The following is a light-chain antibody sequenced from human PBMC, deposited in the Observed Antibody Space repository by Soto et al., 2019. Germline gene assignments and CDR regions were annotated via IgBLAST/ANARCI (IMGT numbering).Light chain of an antibody. J-gene: IGLJ1*01. CDR2: GNS. CDR3: QSYDSSLSAL. CDR1: SSNIGAGYD. Sequence: QSVLTQPPSVSGAPGQRLTISCTGSSSNIGAGYDVHWYQQLPGTAPKLLIYGNSNRPSGVPDRFSGSKSGTSASLAITGLQAEDEADYYCQSYDSSLSALFGTGTKGTVL. V-gene: IGLV1-40*01.